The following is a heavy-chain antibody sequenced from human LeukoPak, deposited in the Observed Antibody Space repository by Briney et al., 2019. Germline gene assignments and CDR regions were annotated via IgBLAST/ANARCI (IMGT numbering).Heavy chain of an antibody. V-gene: IGHV4-59*01. J-gene: IGHJ5*02. CDR3: ARGKAAAGTPYNWFDP. Sequence: PSEPLSLTCTVSGGSISSYYWSWIRQPPGKGLEWIGYIYYSGSTNYNPSLKSRVTISVDTSKNQFSLKLSSVTAADTAVYYCARGKAAAGTPYNWFDPWGQGTLVTVSS. CDR1: GGSISSYY. D-gene: IGHD6-13*01. CDR2: IYYSGST.